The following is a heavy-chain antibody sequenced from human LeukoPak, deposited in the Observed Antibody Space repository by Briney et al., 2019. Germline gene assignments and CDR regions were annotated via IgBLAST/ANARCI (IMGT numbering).Heavy chain of an antibody. CDR3: ARGPFVTMVRGVDDY. Sequence: GASVNVSCKASGYTFTSYGINWVRQATGQGLEWMGWMNPNSGNTGYAQKFQGRVTMTRNTSISTAYMELSSLRSEDTAVYYCARGPFVTMVRGVDDYWGQGTLVTVSS. J-gene: IGHJ4*02. V-gene: IGHV1-8*02. CDR2: MNPNSGNT. D-gene: IGHD3-10*01. CDR1: GYTFTSYG.